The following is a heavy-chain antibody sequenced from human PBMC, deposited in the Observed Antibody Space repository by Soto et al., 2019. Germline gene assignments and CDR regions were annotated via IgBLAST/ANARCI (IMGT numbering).Heavy chain of an antibody. J-gene: IGHJ4*02. V-gene: IGHV3-23*01. D-gene: IGHD5-12*01. CDR1: GFTFSSYA. CDR2: TSGSGGST. Sequence: PGGSLRLSCAASGFTFSSYAMSWVRQAPGKGLEWVSATSGSGGSTYYADSVKGRFTISRDNSKNTLYLQMNSLRAEDTAVYYCADIGFNPPNTPVIDYWGQGTLVTVSS. CDR3: ADIGFNPPNTPVIDY.